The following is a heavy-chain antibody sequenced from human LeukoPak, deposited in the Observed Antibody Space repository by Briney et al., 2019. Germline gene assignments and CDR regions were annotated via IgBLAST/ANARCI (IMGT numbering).Heavy chain of an antibody. D-gene: IGHD1-14*01. Sequence: GASLRLSCSGSGFTFSSYTMTWVRQAPGKGLEWVSTISSGGDRAYYADSVKGRFTISRDNSRDTLYLQMHSLRAEDAALYSCAKGPERGCLDYWGQGTLGTVSS. CDR3: AKGPERGCLDY. J-gene: IGHJ4*02. V-gene: IGHV3-23*01. CDR1: GFTFSSYT. CDR2: ISSGGDRA.